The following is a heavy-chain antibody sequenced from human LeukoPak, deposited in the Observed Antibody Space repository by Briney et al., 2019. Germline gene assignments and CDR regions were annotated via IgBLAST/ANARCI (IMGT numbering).Heavy chain of an antibody. Sequence: SETLSLTCTVSGGSISSYYWSWIRQPPGKGLEWIGYIYYSGSTNYNPSLKSRVTISVDTSKNQFSLKLSSVTAADTAVYYCARQTGGSWYARVSVVKGISYFDYWGQGTLVTVSS. CDR2: IYYSGST. V-gene: IGHV4-59*08. J-gene: IGHJ4*02. CDR1: GGSISSYY. CDR3: ARQTGGSWYARVSVVKGISYFDY. D-gene: IGHD6-13*01.